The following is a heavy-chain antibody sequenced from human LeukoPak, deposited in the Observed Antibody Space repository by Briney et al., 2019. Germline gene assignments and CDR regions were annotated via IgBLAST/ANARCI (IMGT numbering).Heavy chain of an antibody. J-gene: IGHJ6*02. CDR3: ARVFIGYCSSTSCYPYYYYGMDV. CDR1: GGSISSSSSIC. D-gene: IGHD2-2*03. V-gene: IGHV4-4*02. Sequence: PSETLSLTCAVSGGSISSSSSICWTWVRQPPGKGLAWIGEIYHSGATNYNPSLKSRVTMLLDKSKNQFSLKLSSVTAADTAVYYCARVFIGYCSSTSCYPYYYYGMDVWGQGTTVTVSS. CDR2: IYHSGAT.